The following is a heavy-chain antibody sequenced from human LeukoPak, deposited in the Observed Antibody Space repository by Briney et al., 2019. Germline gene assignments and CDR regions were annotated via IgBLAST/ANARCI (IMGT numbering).Heavy chain of an antibody. D-gene: IGHD1-14*01. V-gene: IGHV3-30*03. CDR1: GFTFSSYG. Sequence: GGSLRLSCAASGFTFSSYGMHWVRQAPGKGLEWVAVISYDGSNKYYADSVKGRFTISRDNSKNTLYLQMNSLRAEDTAVYYCAREVWGPEYWGQGTLVTVSS. J-gene: IGHJ4*02. CDR2: ISYDGSNK. CDR3: AREVWGPEY.